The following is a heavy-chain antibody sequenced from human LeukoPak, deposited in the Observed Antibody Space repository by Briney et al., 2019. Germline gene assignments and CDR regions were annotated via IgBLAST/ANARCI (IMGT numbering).Heavy chain of an antibody. CDR1: GGSIGTSH. CDR2: IYNSVTA. V-gene: IGHV4-59*01. D-gene: IGHD2-15*01. J-gene: IGHJ2*01. CDR3: ARDKGVCSDTSCYGENWYFDI. Sequence: SETLSLTCTVSGGSIGTSHWTWIRQPPGGGLEWIGQIYNSVTANYNPSLKTRVTISADTSKNQFSLKLTSVTAADTARYFCARDKGVCSDTSCYGENWYFDIWGRGTQVTVSS.